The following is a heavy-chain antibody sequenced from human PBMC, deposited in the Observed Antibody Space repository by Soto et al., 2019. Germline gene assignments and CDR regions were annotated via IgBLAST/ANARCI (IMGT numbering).Heavy chain of an antibody. CDR1: GFTFSSYA. V-gene: IGHV3-23*01. J-gene: IGHJ4*02. CDR3: AKDHWPIYGSGSYPDY. D-gene: IGHD3-10*01. CDR2: ISGSGGST. Sequence: EVQLLESGGGLVQPGGSLRLSCAASGFTFSSYAMSWVRQAPGKGLEWVSAISGSGGSTYYADSVKGRFTISRDNSKNTLYLQMNSLRAEDTAVYYCAKDHWPIYGSGSYPDYWGQGTLVTVSS.